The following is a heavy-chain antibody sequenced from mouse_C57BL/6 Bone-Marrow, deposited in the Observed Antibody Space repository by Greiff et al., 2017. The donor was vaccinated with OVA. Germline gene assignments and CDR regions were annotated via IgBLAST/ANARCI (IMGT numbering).Heavy chain of an antibody. V-gene: IGHV1-80*01. CDR3: ARSGVTTRFLDY. CDR2: IYPGDGDT. Sequence: QVQLKQSGAELVKPGASVKISCKASGYAFSSYWMNWVKQRPGKGLEWIGQIYPGDGDTNYNGKFKGKATLTADKSSSTAYMQLSSLTSEDSAVYFCARSGVTTRFLDYWGQGTTLTVSS. D-gene: IGHD2-5*01. J-gene: IGHJ2*01. CDR1: GYAFSSYW.